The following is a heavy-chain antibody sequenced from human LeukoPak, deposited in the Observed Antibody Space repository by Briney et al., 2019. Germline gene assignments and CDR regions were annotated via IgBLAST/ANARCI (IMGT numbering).Heavy chain of an antibody. J-gene: IGHJ5*02. Sequence: SETLSLTCAVYGGSFSGYYWSWIRQPPGKGLEWIGEINHSGSTNYNPSLKSRVAISVDTSKNQFSLKLSSVTAADTAVYYCARWKRYDFWSGSSSWFDPWGQGTLVTVSS. CDR3: ARWKRYDFWSGSSSWFDP. D-gene: IGHD3-3*01. CDR1: GGSFSGYY. V-gene: IGHV4-34*01. CDR2: INHSGST.